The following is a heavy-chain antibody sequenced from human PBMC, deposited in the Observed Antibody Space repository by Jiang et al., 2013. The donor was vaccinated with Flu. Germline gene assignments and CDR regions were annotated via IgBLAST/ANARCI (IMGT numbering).Heavy chain of an antibody. CDR2: ISVYNGNT. Sequence: SGAEVKKPGASVKVSCQASGYTFTNYGISWVRQAPGQGLEWMGWISVYNGNTNYVQNFQGRVTITTDTSTNTAYMELWSLRSDDTAIYYCARDLGTSKGFDYWGQGTLVTVSS. CDR1: GYTFTNYG. D-gene: IGHD3-10*01. J-gene: IGHJ4*02. CDR3: ARDLGTSKGFDY. V-gene: IGHV1-18*01.